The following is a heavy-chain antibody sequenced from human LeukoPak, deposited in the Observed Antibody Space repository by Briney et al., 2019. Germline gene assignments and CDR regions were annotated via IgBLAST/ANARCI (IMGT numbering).Heavy chain of an antibody. V-gene: IGHV4-39*01. CDR1: GGSISSSSYY. Sequence: SETLSLTCTVSGGSISSSSYYWGWLRQPPGKGLEWIGSIYYSGSTYYNPSLKSRVTISVDTSKNQFSLKLSSVTAADTAVYYCARQGVGATTRSDYWGQGTLVTVSS. J-gene: IGHJ4*02. CDR2: IYYSGST. CDR3: ARQGVGATTRSDY. D-gene: IGHD1-26*01.